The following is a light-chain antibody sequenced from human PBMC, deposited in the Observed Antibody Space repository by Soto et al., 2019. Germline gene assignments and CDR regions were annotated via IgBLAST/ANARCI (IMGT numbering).Light chain of an antibody. CDR2: EVV. Sequence: QSALTQPPSASGSPGQSVTISCTGTKNDIGVYDFVSWYQHHPGKAPRLIIYEVVQRPSGVPDRFSGSKSVNTASLTASGLQAADEADYFCKSYAGSNTYVFGSGTKVTVL. V-gene: IGLV2-8*01. CDR1: KNDIGVYDF. J-gene: IGLJ1*01. CDR3: KSYAGSNTYV.